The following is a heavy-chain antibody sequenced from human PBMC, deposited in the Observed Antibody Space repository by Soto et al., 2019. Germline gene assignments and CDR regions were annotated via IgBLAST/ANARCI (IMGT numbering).Heavy chain of an antibody. Sequence: GGSLSLSCAASGFTFSTYYMNWVRQAPGKGLEWVSYISSGSNTIYYADSVKGRFTISRDNAKNSLFLQMNSLRDEDTAMYYCARDSHFGYGMDVWGQGTTVTVSS. CDR2: ISSGSNTI. CDR1: GFTFSTYY. CDR3: ARDSHFGYGMDV. D-gene: IGHD3-10*01. V-gene: IGHV3-48*02. J-gene: IGHJ6*02.